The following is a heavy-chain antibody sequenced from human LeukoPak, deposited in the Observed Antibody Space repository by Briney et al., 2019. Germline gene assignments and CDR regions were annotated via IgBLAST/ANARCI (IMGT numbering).Heavy chain of an antibody. Sequence: SETLSLTCTVSGGSISSYYWSWIRQPPGKGLEWIGYIYYSGSTYYNPSLKSRVTISVDRSKNQFSLKLSSVTAADTAVYYCARVTGYYDILTGYSMEYYFDYWGQGTLVTVSS. CDR1: GGSISSYY. CDR3: ARVTGYYDILTGYSMEYYFDY. D-gene: IGHD3-9*01. J-gene: IGHJ4*02. V-gene: IGHV4-59*12. CDR2: IYYSGST.